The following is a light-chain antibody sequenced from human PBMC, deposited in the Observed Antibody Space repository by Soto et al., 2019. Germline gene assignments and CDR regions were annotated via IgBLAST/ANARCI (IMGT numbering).Light chain of an antibody. J-gene: IGLJ1*01. CDR3: QSYDSSLSGSKI. V-gene: IGLV1-40*01. Sequence: QCVLTQPPSVSGAPGQRLTISCTGSSSNIGAGYDVHWYQQLPGTAPKLLIYGNTNRPSGVPDRFSGSKSGASASLAITGLQAEDEADYYCQSYDSSLSGSKIFASGTKVTVL. CDR1: SSNIGAGYD. CDR2: GNT.